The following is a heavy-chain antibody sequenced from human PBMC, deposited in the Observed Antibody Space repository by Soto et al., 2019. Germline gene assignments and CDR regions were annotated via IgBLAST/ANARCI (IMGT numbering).Heavy chain of an antibody. CDR2: IYPGDSDT. V-gene: IGHV5-51*01. CDR1: GYSFTSYW. D-gene: IGHD6-19*01. J-gene: IGHJ6*02. CDR3: ARDSAVAGRHYYYYYGMDV. Sequence: GESLKISCKGSGYSFTSYWIGWVRQMPGKGLEWMGIIYPGDSDTRYSPSFQGQVTISADKSISTAYLQWSSLKASDTAMYYCARDSAVAGRHYYYYYGMDVWGQGTTVTVS.